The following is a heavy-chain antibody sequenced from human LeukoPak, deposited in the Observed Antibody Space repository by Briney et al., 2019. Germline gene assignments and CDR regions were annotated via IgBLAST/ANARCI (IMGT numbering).Heavy chain of an antibody. D-gene: IGHD4-17*01. V-gene: IGHV4-31*03. J-gene: IGHJ4*02. CDR1: GGSISSGGYY. Sequence: SETLSLTCTVSGGSISSGGYYWGWGRQHRGRGLEWIVYIYYSGSTYNNPSLKTRVTISIDTSKNQFSLKLSSVPAADTAVYYCARDREGLRLDYWGQGTLVTVSS. CDR3: ARDREGLRLDY. CDR2: IYYSGST.